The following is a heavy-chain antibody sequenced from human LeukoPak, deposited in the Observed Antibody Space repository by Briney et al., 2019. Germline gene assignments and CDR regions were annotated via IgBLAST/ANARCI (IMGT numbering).Heavy chain of an antibody. J-gene: IGHJ4*02. CDR2: MYHSGST. CDR1: GYSISSGYD. Sequence: SETLSLTCTVSGYSISSGYDWGWIRQPPGKGLEWIGSMYHSGSTNYNPSLKSRVTISVDTSKNQFSLKLSSVTAADTAVYYCARAGYGDSDFDYWGQGTLVTVSS. V-gene: IGHV4-38-2*02. CDR3: ARAGYGDSDFDY. D-gene: IGHD4-17*01.